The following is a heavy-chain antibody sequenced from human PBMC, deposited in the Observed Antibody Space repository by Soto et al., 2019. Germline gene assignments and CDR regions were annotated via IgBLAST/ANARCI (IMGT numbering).Heavy chain of an antibody. J-gene: IGHJ5*02. D-gene: IGHD3-10*01. Sequence: QVQLQKSGPGLVKPSETLSLTCTVSGGSISSYYWSWIRQPPGKGLEWIGYIYYSGSTNYNPSLKSRVTISVDTSKNQFSLKLSSVTAADTAVYYCARLLWSRGDWFDPWGQGTLVTVSS. CDR2: IYYSGST. V-gene: IGHV4-59*08. CDR3: ARLLWSRGDWFDP. CDR1: GGSISSYY.